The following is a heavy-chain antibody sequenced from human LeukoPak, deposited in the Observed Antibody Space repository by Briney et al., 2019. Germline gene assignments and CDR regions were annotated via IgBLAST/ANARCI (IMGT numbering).Heavy chain of an antibody. D-gene: IGHD6-19*01. CDR1: GYTFTSYY. V-gene: IGHV1-46*01. CDR2: INPSGGST. Sequence: ASVKVSCKASGYTFTSYYMHWVRQAPGQGLEWMGIINPSGGSTSYAQKFQGRVTMTRDTSTSTVYMELSSLRSEDTAVYYCARDILPIAVAGKGAFDYWGQGTLVTVSS. CDR3: ARDILPIAVAGKGAFDY. J-gene: IGHJ4*02.